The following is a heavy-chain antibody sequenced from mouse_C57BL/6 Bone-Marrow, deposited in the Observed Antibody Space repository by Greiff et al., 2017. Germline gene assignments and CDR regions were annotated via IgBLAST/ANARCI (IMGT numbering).Heavy chain of an antibody. CDR1: GYTFTSYW. D-gene: IGHD2-2*01. V-gene: IGHV1-55*01. Sequence: QVQLPQPGAELVKPGASVTMSCTASGYTFTSYWITWVKQRPGQGLAWIGDIYPGSGSTNYNEKFKSKATLTVDTSSSTAYVQLSSLTSEDSAVYYCARWLWYFDYWGTGTTVTVSS. CDR3: ARWLWYFDY. CDR2: IYPGSGST. J-gene: IGHJ1*03.